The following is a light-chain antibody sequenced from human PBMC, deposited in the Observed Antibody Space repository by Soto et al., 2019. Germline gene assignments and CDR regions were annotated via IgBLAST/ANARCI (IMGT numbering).Light chain of an antibody. V-gene: IGKV1-33*01. CDR3: QQYDDLPST. Sequence: DIQMTQSPSSLSASFGDRFTITCRPSQDIGNYLIWYQQKSGKPPKFLIYDASHLETGVPPRFSGAGYGTEFALTTSSLQPEDVATYYCQQYDDLPSTFGGGTKVEV. J-gene: IGKJ4*01. CDR1: QDIGNY. CDR2: DAS.